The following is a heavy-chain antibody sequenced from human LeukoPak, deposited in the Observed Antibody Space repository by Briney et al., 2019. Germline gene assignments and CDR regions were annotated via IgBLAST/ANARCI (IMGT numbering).Heavy chain of an antibody. Sequence: GGSLRLSCAASGFTFSNYAMSWVRQAPGKGLEWVSVIGTIPGVTYYTESVKGRFTISRDNAKNTLYLQMNSLRAEDTAVYYCARAAYGSNGYTAEVADYWGQGTLVTVSS. V-gene: IGHV3-23*01. CDR2: IGTIPGVT. CDR1: GFTFSNYA. D-gene: IGHD3-22*01. CDR3: ARAAYGSNGYTAEVADY. J-gene: IGHJ4*02.